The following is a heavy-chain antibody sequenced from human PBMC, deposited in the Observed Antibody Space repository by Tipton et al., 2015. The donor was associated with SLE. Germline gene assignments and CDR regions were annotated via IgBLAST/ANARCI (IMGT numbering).Heavy chain of an antibody. V-gene: IGHV4-39*02. CDR2: LYAGGST. D-gene: IGHD2-15*01. CDR3: AIPTTQQCSGGGCYRHDAFDI. CDR1: GVSISTSRYY. J-gene: IGHJ3*02. Sequence: GLVKPSETLSLTCSVSGVSISTSRYYWGWIRQSPGQGLEWVGSLYAGGSTYFHPSLKSRASISADASKNHFSLRLTSVTAADTAVYYCAIPTTQQCSGGGCYRHDAFDIWGQGTMVTVSS.